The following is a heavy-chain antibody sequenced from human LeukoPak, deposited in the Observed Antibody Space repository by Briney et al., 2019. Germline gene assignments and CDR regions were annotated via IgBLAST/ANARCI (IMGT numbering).Heavy chain of an antibody. CDR2: MNPNSGNT. CDR1: GYTFTSYD. CDR3: ARNVYNYDFWSGYYCYYSMDV. J-gene: IGHJ6*02. D-gene: IGHD3-3*01. V-gene: IGHV1-8*01. Sequence: APVKVSCKASGYTFTSYDINWVRQATGQGLEWMGWMNPNSGNTGYAQKFQGRVTMTRNTSISTAYMELSSLRSEDTAVYYCARNVYNYDFWSGYYCYYSMDVWGQGTTVTVSS.